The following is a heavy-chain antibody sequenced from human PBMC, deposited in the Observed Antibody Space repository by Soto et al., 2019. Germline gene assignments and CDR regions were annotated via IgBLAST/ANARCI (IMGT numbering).Heavy chain of an antibody. CDR3: ARGPGDYGFDP. Sequence: QVQLVQSGAEMKNPGASVKVSCKTSGYTFTNYDINWVRLGTGQGLEWMGYMNPDIGNTGYAQKFQGRVRMTRDTSISTAYMELSSLTYDDTAIYFCARGPGDYGFDPWGQGTLVTVSS. J-gene: IGHJ5*02. CDR2: MNPDIGNT. D-gene: IGHD4-17*01. V-gene: IGHV1-8*01. CDR1: GYTFTNYD.